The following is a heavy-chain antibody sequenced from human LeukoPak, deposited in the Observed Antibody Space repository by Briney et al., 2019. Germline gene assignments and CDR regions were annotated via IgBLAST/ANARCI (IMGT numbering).Heavy chain of an antibody. CDR1: GFTFSDYY. V-gene: IGHV3-11*01. CDR2: ISSSGSTI. J-gene: IGHJ3*02. Sequence: PGGSLRLSCAASGFTFSDYYMSWIRQAPGKGLEWVSYISSSGSTIYYADSVKGRFTISRDNAKNPLYLQMNSLRAEDTAVYYCARVHDFWSGTPLDAFDIWGQGTMVTVSS. CDR3: ARVHDFWSGTPLDAFDI. D-gene: IGHD3-3*01.